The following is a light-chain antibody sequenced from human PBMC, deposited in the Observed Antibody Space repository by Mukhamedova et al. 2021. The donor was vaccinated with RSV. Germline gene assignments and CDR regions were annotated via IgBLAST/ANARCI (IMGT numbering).Light chain of an antibody. Sequence: WYQRRVHGRAPRVLIYAASNLQSGVPARFSDRGSGTEFTLTISSLQPEDFATYYCQESSRLSYNNLEVLTFGPGTRVDVK. CDR3: QESSRLSYNNLEVLT. V-gene: IGKV1-39*01. CDR2: AAS. J-gene: IGKJ3*01.